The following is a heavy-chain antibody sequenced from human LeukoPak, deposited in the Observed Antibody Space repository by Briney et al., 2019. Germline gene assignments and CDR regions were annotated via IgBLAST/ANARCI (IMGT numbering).Heavy chain of an antibody. CDR2: IRSKAYGGTT. CDR3: TRRIYMDV. J-gene: IGHJ6*03. CDR1: GFTFGGYA. D-gene: IGHD2/OR15-2a*01. V-gene: IGHV3-49*04. Sequence: GGSLRLSCTASGFTFGGYAMSWVRQAPGKGLEWVGFIRSKAYGGTTEYAASVKGRFTISRDDSKSIAYLQMNSLKTEDTAVYYCTRRIYMDVWGKGTTVTISS.